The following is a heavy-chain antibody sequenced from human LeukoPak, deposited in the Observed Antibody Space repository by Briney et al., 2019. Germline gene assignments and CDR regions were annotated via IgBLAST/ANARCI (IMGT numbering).Heavy chain of an antibody. V-gene: IGHV3-30*18. D-gene: IGHD3-3*01. CDR2: ISSDGNIQ. Sequence: GGSLRLSCAASGFTFSSYGMHWVRQAPGKGLEWVAVISSDGNIQYYSDSVTGRFTISRDNSKNTLYLQMNSLRPEDTAVFYCAKEIFVADMFDFWGRGTLVAVSS. CDR3: AKEIFVADMFDF. CDR1: GFTFSSYG. J-gene: IGHJ4*02.